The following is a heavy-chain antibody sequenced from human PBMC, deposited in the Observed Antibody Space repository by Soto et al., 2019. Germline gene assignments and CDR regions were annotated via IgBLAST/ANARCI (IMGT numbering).Heavy chain of an antibody. D-gene: IGHD2-2*01. CDR1: GFTFDDYA. CDR3: AKGYCSSTSCYVDY. J-gene: IGHJ4*02. Sequence: GGSLRLSCAASGFTFDDYAMHWVRQAPGKGLEWVSGISWNSGSIGYADSVKGRFTISRDNAKNSLYLQMNSLRAEDTALYYCAKGYCSSTSCYVDYWGQGTLVTVSS. V-gene: IGHV3-9*01. CDR2: ISWNSGSI.